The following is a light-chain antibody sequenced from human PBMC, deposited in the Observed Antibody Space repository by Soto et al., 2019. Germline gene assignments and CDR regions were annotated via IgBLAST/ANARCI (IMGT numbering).Light chain of an antibody. CDR3: SSYTSSSTRV. CDR1: SSDVGGYNY. CDR2: DVN. Sequence: QSALTQPASVSGSPGQSITISCTGTSSDVGGYNYVSWYQQNPGKAPKLMIYDVNNRPSGVSYRFSGSKSGNTASLTISGLQAEVEADYYCSSYTSSSTRVFGTGTKVTVL. V-gene: IGLV2-14*01. J-gene: IGLJ1*01.